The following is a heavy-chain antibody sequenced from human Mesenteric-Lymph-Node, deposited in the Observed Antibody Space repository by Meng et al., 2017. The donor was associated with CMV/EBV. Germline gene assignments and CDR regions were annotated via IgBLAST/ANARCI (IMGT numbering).Heavy chain of an antibody. CDR3: ARLNRAGYCATADCRRLRAFDI. Sequence: YYWSWIRQTPGKGLEWIGEINQSGRTNYNPSLKSRVTLSVDTSNIQFSLRLSSVTAADTAVYYCARLNRAGYCATADCRRLRAFDIWGQGTMVTVSS. V-gene: IGHV4-34*01. CDR2: INQSGRT. CDR1: YY. J-gene: IGHJ3*02. D-gene: IGHD2-8*01.